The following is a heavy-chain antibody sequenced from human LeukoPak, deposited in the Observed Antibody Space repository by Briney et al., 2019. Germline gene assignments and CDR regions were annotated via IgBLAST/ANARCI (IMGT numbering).Heavy chain of an antibody. CDR1: GFTFSSYA. Sequence: GGSLRLSCAASGFTFSSYAMSWVRQASGKGLEWVSAISGSGGSTYYADSVKGRFTISRGNSKNTLYLQMNSLRAEDTAVYYCARPFLGYCSSTSCYSPVDYWGQGTLVTVSS. J-gene: IGHJ4*02. V-gene: IGHV3-23*01. CDR3: ARPFLGYCSSTSCYSPVDY. CDR2: ISGSGGST. D-gene: IGHD2-2*02.